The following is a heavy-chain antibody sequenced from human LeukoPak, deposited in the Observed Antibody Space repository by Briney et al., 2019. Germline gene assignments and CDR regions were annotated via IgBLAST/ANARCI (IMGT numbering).Heavy chain of an antibody. V-gene: IGHV3-23*01. CDR1: GFTFSSYA. Sequence: GGSLRLSCAASGFTFSSYAVSWVRQAPGKGLEWVSAISGSGGSTYYSDSVKGRFTISRDNSKNALYLQMNSLRAEDTAVYYCAKQDSSGYYYALFDYWGQGTLVTVSS. D-gene: IGHD3-22*01. CDR3: AKQDSSGYYYALFDY. J-gene: IGHJ4*02. CDR2: ISGSGGST.